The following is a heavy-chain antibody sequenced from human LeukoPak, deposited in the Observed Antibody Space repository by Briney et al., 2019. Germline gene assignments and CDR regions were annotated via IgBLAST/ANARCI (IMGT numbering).Heavy chain of an antibody. CDR3: AKVAKYYYGSETYYFFEH. J-gene: IGHJ4*02. D-gene: IGHD3-10*01. V-gene: IGHV3-23*01. CDR1: GFTFSTYG. Sequence: GGSLRLSCAASGFTFSTYGMNWVRQAPGKGLEWVSGISPSGGITYYTDSVKGRFTISRDNSKHTVSLQMNSLRVEDTAVYYCAKVAKYYYGSETYYFFEHWGQGTPVTASS. CDR2: ISPSGGIT.